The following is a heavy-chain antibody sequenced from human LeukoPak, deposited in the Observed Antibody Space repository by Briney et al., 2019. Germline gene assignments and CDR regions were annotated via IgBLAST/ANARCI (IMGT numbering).Heavy chain of an antibody. CDR2: IIPIFGIA. Sequence: GASVKVSCKASGGTFSSYAISWVRQAPGQGLEWMGRIIPIFGIANYAQKFQGRVTITADKSTSTAYMELSSLRSEDTAVYYCARGGNSINYYYGMDVWGQGTTVTVSS. CDR3: ARGGNSINYYYGMDV. J-gene: IGHJ6*02. CDR1: GGTFSSYA. V-gene: IGHV1-69*04. D-gene: IGHD4-23*01.